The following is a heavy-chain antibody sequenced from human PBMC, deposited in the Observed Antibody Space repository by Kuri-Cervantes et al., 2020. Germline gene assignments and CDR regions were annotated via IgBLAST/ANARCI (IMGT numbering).Heavy chain of an antibody. D-gene: IGHD6-19*01. CDR1: GYTFIAYY. CDR2: INPNSGGP. Sequence: ASVKVSCKASGYTFIAYYMHWVRQAPGQGLEWMGWINPNSGGPNYAQKFQGRVTMTRDTSISTAYMELSRLRSDDTAVYYCARASSGWWENWFDPWGQGTLVTVSS. V-gene: IGHV1-2*02. CDR3: ARASSGWWENWFDP. J-gene: IGHJ5*02.